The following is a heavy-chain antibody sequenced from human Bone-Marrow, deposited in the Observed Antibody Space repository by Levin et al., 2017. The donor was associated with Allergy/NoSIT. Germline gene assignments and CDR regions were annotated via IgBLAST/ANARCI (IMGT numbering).Heavy chain of an antibody. CDR1: GDSVSSGNHY. J-gene: IGHJ4*02. D-gene: IGHD6-19*01. Sequence: SQTLSLTCTVSGDSVSSGNHYWNWIRQPPGKGLEWIAYIFYSTTTKYNPSLKSRATISIDTSKSQFSLRVTSETAADTAGYYCARGRPSGGWGPNFDYWGQGSLVTVSS. CDR3: ARGRPSGGWGPNFDY. V-gene: IGHV4-61*01. CDR2: IFYSTTT.